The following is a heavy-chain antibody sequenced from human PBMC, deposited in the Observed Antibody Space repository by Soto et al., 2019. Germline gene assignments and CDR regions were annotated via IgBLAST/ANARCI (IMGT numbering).Heavy chain of an antibody. J-gene: IGHJ4*02. CDR1: GVSIGSHDW. D-gene: IGHD5-18*01. CDR2: SHQSGNT. V-gene: IGHV4-4*02. CDR3: ATRDTGRVY. Sequence: QVQLQESGPGLVKPSGTLSLTCAVSGVSIGSHDWWTWVRQPPGKGLEWIGESHQSGNTNYNSSLASRVTISLDKSKNHFSLQLSSVTVADTAVYYWATRDTGRVYWGQGNLVTVSS.